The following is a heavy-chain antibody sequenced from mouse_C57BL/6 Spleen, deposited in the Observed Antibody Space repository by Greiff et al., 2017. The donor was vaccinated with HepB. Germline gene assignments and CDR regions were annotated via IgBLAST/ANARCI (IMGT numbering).Heavy chain of an antibody. CDR2: ISSGSSTI. Sequence: DVKLVESGGGLVKPGGSLKLSCAASGFTFSDYGMHWVRQAPEKGLEWVAYISSGSSTIYYADTVKGRFTISRDNAKNTLFLQMTSLRSEDTAMYYCARRELGPWYFDVWGTGTTVTVSS. V-gene: IGHV5-17*01. D-gene: IGHD4-1*01. CDR3: ARRELGPWYFDV. CDR1: GFTFSDYG. J-gene: IGHJ1*03.